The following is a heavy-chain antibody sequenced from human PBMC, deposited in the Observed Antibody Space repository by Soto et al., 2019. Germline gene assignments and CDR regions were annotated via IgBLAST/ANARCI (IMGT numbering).Heavy chain of an antibody. CDR2: ISGGGGST. CDR1: GFIFSSYA. J-gene: IGHJ4*02. CDR3: APIGER. V-gene: IGHV3-23*01. Sequence: GGPLRLSCALSGFIFSSYAMTWVRQAPGKGLEWVSGISGGGGSTYYADSVKGRFTISRDNSKNTLYPQMNSLRAEDTAVYFCAPIGERGGQGTLVTVSS.